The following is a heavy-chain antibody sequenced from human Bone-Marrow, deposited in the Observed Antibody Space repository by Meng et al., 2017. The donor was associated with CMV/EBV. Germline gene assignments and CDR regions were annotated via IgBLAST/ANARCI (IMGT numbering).Heavy chain of an antibody. J-gene: IGHJ6*01. D-gene: IGHD3-10*01. V-gene: IGHV4-61*08. Sequence: SETLSLTCTVSGGSVSRGAYYWSWIRQPPGKGLEWIGYIYYGGSTKYNPSLKSRVTISVDKSKNQFSLNLTSVTAADTAVYYYSRSGGMDVWGQGTTVTVYS. CDR3: SRSGGMDV. CDR1: GGSVSRGAYY. CDR2: IYYGGST.